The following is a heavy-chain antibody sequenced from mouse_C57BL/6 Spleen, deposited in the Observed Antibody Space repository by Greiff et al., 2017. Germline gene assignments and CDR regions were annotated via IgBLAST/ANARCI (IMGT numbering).Heavy chain of an antibody. J-gene: IGHJ1*03. CDR1: GYTFTSYW. Sequence: QVQLQQSGAELAKPGASVKLSCKASGYTFTSYWMHWVKQRPGQGLEWIGYINPSSGYTKYTQKFKDKATLTADKSSSTAYMQLSSLTYEDSAVYYCARSYGSSYWYFDVWGTETTVTVSS. CDR3: ARSYGSSYWYFDV. CDR2: INPSSGYT. D-gene: IGHD1-1*01. V-gene: IGHV1-7*01.